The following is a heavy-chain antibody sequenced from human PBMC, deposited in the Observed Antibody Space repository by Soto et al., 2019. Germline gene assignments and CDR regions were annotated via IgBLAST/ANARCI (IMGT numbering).Heavy chain of an antibody. CDR1: GYTFTSYY. CDR2: INPSGGST. D-gene: IGHD5-12*01. CDR3: AREVEEDSGYADGDGYYYYYYMDV. J-gene: IGHJ6*03. Sequence: GASVKVSCKASGYTFTSYYMHWVRQAPGQGLEWMGIINPSGGSTSYAQKFQGRVTMTRDTSTSTVYMELSSLRSEDTAVYYCAREVEEDSGYADGDGYYYYYYMDVWGKGTTVTVSS. V-gene: IGHV1-46*03.